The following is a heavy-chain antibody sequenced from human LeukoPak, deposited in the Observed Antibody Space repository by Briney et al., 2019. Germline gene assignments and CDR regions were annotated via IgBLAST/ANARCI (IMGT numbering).Heavy chain of an antibody. CDR2: AHYSGNT. CDR3: ARWGESSALRVNAFDM. J-gene: IGHJ3*02. V-gene: IGHV4-59*11. CDR1: GDSISHHY. Sequence: PSETLSLTCTVSGDSISHHYYNWIRQPPGKGLEWIGFAHYSGNTFYNPSLNSRVTLSVDTSKNQFSLRLTSVTAADTAVYFCARWGESSALRVNAFDMWGQGTMATVSS. D-gene: IGHD3-3*01.